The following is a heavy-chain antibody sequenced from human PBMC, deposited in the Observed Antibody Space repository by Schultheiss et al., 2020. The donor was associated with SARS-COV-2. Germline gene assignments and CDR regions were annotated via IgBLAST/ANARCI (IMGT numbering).Heavy chain of an antibody. CDR2: ISAYNGNT. CDR1: GYTLTELS. Sequence: GESLKISCKVSGYTLTELSMHWVRQAPGQGLEWMGWISAYNGNTNYAQKLQGRVTMTTDTSTSTAYMELRSLRSDDTAVYYCASTSRITIFGVVTHFDYWGQGTLVTVSS. J-gene: IGHJ4*02. CDR3: ASTSRITIFGVVTHFDY. D-gene: IGHD3-3*01. V-gene: IGHV1-18*01.